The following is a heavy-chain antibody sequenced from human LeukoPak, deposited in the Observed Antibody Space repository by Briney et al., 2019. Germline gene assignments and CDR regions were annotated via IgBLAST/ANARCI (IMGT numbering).Heavy chain of an antibody. CDR1: GYTFTGYY. D-gene: IGHD6-13*01. CDR2: IIPIFGTA. Sequence: ASVKVSCKASGYTFTGYYMHWVRHAPGQGLEWMGGIIPIFGTANYAQKFQGRVTITADKSTSTAYMELSSLRSEDTAVYYCARRIAAARYAFDIWGQGTMVTVSS. V-gene: IGHV1-69*06. J-gene: IGHJ3*02. CDR3: ARRIAAARYAFDI.